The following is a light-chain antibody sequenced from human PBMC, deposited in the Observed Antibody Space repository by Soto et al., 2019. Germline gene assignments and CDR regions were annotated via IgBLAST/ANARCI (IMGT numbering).Light chain of an antibody. J-gene: IGLJ2*01. Sequence: NFMLTQPHSVSESPGKTVTISCTRSSGSIASNYVQWYQQRPGSAPTTVIYEDYQRPSGVPDRFSGSIDSSSNSASLTISGLKTDDEADYYCQSYDNSNQAEVFGGGTQLTVL. CDR3: QSYDNSNQAEV. CDR2: EDY. V-gene: IGLV6-57*04. CDR1: SGSIASNY.